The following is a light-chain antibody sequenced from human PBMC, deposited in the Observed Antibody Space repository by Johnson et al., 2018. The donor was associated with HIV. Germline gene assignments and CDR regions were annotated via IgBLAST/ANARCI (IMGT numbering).Light chain of an antibody. J-gene: IGLJ1*01. V-gene: IGLV1-51*01. CDR3: GTWDTSLSPGGV. Sequence: QSVLTQPPSVSAAPGQRVTISCSGSSSNIGNNYVSWYQQLPGTAPKLLIYDNDKRPSGIPDRFSGSKSGTSATLGITGLQTGDEADYYCGTWDTSLSPGGVFETGTKVSVL. CDR1: SSNIGNNY. CDR2: DND.